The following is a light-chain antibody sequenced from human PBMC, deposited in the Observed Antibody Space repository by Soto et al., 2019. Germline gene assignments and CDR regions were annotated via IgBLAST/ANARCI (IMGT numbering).Light chain of an antibody. CDR3: QQTYSTPIT. CDR2: AAS. J-gene: IGKJ5*01. CDR1: KSISNY. V-gene: IGKV1-39*01. Sequence: DIQITQSQSSLSASVGDRFTISFRSSKSISNYLNWYQKRAGKAPKLLIYAASSLQSGVPSRFSGSGSGTDFTLTISSLQPEDFVTYYCQQTYSTPITFGQGTRLEIK.